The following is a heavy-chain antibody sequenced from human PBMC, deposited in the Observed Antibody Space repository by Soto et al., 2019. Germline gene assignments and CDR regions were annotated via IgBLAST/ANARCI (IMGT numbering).Heavy chain of an antibody. V-gene: IGHV4-31*03. CDR1: GASISSGGYY. CDR2: IYYSGIS. J-gene: IGHJ4*02. D-gene: IGHD1-1*01. Sequence: QVQLLESGPGLVKPSQTLSLICNVSGASISSGGYYWSWIRQRPGGGLEWLGFIYYSGISHYNPSLKSRAIILVDTSKNQFSLKLISVTAADTAVFYCAITLLFQLWFDYWGQVALVTVS. CDR3: AITLLFQLWFDY.